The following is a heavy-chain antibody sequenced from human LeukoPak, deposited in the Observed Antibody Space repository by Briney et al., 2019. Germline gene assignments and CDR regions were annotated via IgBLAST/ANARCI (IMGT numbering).Heavy chain of an antibody. J-gene: IGHJ4*02. Sequence: GGSLRLSCAASGFTFSSYGVHWVRQAPGKGLEWVAVISYDGSSKYYADSVKGRFTISRDNSKNTLYLQMNSLRGEDTAVYYCAKVGEQQLADYWGQGILVTVSS. CDR2: ISYDGSSK. CDR1: GFTFSSYG. V-gene: IGHV3-30*18. D-gene: IGHD6-13*01. CDR3: AKVGEQQLADY.